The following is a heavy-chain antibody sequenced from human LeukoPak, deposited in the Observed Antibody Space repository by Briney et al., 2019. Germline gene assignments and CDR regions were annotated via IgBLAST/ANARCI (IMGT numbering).Heavy chain of an antibody. CDR3: ARGGTYSSGLPGS. CDR1: GFIFSNYA. Sequence: GASLRLSCAASGFIFSNYAMSWVRQAPGKGLEWVSAIGGRDGGTYYADSVKGRFAISRDNAKNTLYLQMNTLRAEDTAVYYCARGGTYSSGLPGSWGQGTLVTVSS. V-gene: IGHV3-23*01. D-gene: IGHD5-18*01. J-gene: IGHJ5*02. CDR2: IGGRDGGT.